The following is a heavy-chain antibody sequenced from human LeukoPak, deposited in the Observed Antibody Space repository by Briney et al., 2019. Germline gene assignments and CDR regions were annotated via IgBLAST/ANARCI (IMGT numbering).Heavy chain of an antibody. J-gene: IGHJ4*02. CDR1: GFTFSSYA. CDR2: ISGSGGST. V-gene: IGHV3-23*01. Sequence: PGGSLRLSCAASGFTFSSYAMSWVRQAPGKGLEWVSAISGSGGSTYYADSVRGRFTISRDNSKNTLYLQMNSLRAEDTAVYYCAKVAGYSYGQLRPFDYWGQGTLVTVSS. D-gene: IGHD5-18*01. CDR3: AKVAGYSYGQLRPFDY.